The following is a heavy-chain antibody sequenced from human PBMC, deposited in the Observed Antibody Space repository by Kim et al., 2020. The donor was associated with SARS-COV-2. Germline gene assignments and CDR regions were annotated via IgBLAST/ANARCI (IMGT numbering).Heavy chain of an antibody. CDR3: ARSHYYDSSGYYLGVQGFDS. V-gene: IGHV4-59*01. CDR1: GGSISSYY. D-gene: IGHD3-22*01. J-gene: IGHJ4*02. CDR2: IYYSGST. Sequence: SETLSLTCTVSGGSISSYYWSWIRQPPGKGLEWIGYIYYSGSTNYNPSLKSRVTISVDTSKNQFSLKLSSVTAADTAVYYCARSHYYDSSGYYLGVQGFDSWGQGTLVTVSS.